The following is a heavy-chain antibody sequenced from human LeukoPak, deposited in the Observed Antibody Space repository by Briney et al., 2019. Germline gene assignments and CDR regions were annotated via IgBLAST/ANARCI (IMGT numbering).Heavy chain of an antibody. V-gene: IGHV1-18*01. Sequence: ASVKVSCKASGYTFTSYGISWVRQAPGQGLERMGWISAYNGNTNYAQKLQGRVTMTTDTSTSTAYMELRSLRSDDTAVYYCARDLGEYGDYVFCYWGQGTLVTVSS. CDR2: ISAYNGNT. CDR3: ARDLGEYGDYVFCY. CDR1: GYTFTSYG. D-gene: IGHD4-17*01. J-gene: IGHJ4*02.